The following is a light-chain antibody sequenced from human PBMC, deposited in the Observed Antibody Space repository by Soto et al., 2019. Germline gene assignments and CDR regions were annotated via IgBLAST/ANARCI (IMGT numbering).Light chain of an antibody. CDR1: QSISSW. V-gene: IGKV1-5*01. Sequence: DIQMTQSPSTLSASVGDRVTITCRASQSISSWLYWYQQKPGKAPKLLIYDASSLESGVPSRFSGSGSWTEFSLTISSLQPDDFATYYCQQYNSYSSFGQGTTVEIK. CDR3: QQYNSYSS. J-gene: IGKJ1*01. CDR2: DAS.